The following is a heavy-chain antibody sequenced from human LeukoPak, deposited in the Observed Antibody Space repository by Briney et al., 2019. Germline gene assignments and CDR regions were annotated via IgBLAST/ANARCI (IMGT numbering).Heavy chain of an antibody. D-gene: IGHD3-9*01. V-gene: IGHV4-59*12. CDR3: ARVYYDILTGYFPYYYYMDV. J-gene: IGHJ6*03. CDR2: IYYSGST. Sequence: SETLSLTCTVSGGSISSYYWTWIRQPPGKGLEWIGYIYYSGSTNYNPSLKSRVTISVDTSKNQFSLKLSSVTAADTAVYYCARVYYDILTGYFPYYYYMDVWGKGTTVTISS. CDR1: GGSISSYY.